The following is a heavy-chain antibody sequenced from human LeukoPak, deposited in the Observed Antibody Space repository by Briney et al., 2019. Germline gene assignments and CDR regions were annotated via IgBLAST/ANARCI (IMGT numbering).Heavy chain of an antibody. CDR3: ARQTYCTSTSCHYYYYMDV. D-gene: IGHD2/OR15-2a*01. Sequence: GASVKVSCKASGYTFTTYYMHWVRQAPGQGLEWMGIINPSGGSTNYAQKFQGRVTMTRDTSTSTVYMELSSLRSEDTAVYYCARQTYCTSTSCHYYYYMDVWGQGTLVTVSS. CDR2: INPSGGST. V-gene: IGHV1-46*01. J-gene: IGHJ6*03. CDR1: GYTFTTYY.